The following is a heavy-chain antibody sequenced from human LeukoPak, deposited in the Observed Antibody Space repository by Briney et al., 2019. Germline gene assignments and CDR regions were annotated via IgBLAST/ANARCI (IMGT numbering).Heavy chain of an antibody. J-gene: IGHJ6*02. CDR1: GGTFSSYA. CDR3: ARDRVVAAGEYYYYYGMDV. D-gene: IGHD6-13*01. Sequence: ASVTVSCKASGGTFSSYAISWVRQAPGQGLEWMGGIIPIFGTANYAQKFQGRVTITADESTSTAYMELSSLRSEDTAVYYCARDRVVAAGEYYYYYGMDVWGQGTTVTVSS. CDR2: IIPIFGTA. V-gene: IGHV1-69*13.